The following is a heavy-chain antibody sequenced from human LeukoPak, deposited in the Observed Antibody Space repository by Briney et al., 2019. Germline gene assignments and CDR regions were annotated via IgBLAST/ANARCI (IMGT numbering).Heavy chain of an antibody. CDR2: ISSSSSYI. CDR3: TRIVNWNFFLDY. Sequence: SGGSLRLSCAASGFTFSSYSMNWVRQAPGKGLEWVSSISSSSSYIYYADSVKGRFIVSRDNSKNTLYLQMNSLISNDTAVYYCTRIVNWNFFLDYWGQGTLVTVSS. J-gene: IGHJ4*02. D-gene: IGHD1-7*01. CDR1: GFTFSSYS. V-gene: IGHV3-21*01.